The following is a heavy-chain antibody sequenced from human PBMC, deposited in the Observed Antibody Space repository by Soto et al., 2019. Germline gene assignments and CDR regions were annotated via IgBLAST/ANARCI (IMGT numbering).Heavy chain of an antibody. D-gene: IGHD2-2*02. CDR2: IYYSGST. CDR1: GGSISSYY. CDR3: ARECSLASCYTSWFDP. J-gene: IGHJ5*02. Sequence: SETLSLTCTVSGGSISSYYWSWIRQPPGKGLEWIGYIYYSGSTNYNPSLKSRVTISVDTSKNQFSLKLSSVTAADTAVYYCARECSLASCYTSWFDPWGQGPLVTVSS. V-gene: IGHV4-59*12.